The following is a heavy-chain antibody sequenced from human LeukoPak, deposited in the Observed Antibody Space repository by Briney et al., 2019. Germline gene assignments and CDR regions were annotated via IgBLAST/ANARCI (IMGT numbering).Heavy chain of an antibody. CDR2: INPNSGGT. D-gene: IGHD3-22*01. CDR1: GYTFTGYY. CDR3: ARMDYYDSSGYNNWFDP. Sequence: ASVKVSCKASGYTFTGYYMHWVRQAPGQGLEWMGWINPNSGGTNYAQKFQGRVTMTRDTSISTAYMELSRLRSDDTAVYYCARMDYYDSSGYNNWFDPWGQGTLVTVSS. V-gene: IGHV1-2*02. J-gene: IGHJ5*02.